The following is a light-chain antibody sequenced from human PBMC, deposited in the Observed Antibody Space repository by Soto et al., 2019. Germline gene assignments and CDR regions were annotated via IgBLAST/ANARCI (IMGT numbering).Light chain of an antibody. CDR1: QSISSW. CDR2: DAS. CDR3: KQYNSYILT. Sequence: DIQMTQSPSTLSASVGDRVTITCRASQSISSWLAWYQQKPGKAPKLLIYDASSLESGVPSRFSGSGSGTEFTLTISSLQPDDFATYYCKQYNSYILTFGGGTKVDIK. J-gene: IGKJ4*01. V-gene: IGKV1-5*01.